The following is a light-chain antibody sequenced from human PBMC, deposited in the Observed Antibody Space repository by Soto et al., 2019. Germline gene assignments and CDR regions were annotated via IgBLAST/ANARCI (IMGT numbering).Light chain of an antibody. CDR2: EVS. Sequence: QSALTQPASVSGCPGQSITGSCTWTSGDVGGYNYVSWYQQHPGKAPKLMIYEVSNRPSGVSDRFSGSRSGNTASLTISGLQAEDESDYYCISYTSSSTWVFGGGTQLTVL. V-gene: IGLV2-14*01. CDR3: ISYTSSSTWV. J-gene: IGLJ3*02. CDR1: SGDVGGYNY.